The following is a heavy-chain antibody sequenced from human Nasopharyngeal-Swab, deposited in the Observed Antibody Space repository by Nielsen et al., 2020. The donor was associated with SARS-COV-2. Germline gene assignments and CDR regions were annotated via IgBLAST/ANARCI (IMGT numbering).Heavy chain of an antibody. CDR2: IYTSGST. CDR3: ARGVRVTTHIDY. Sequence: SETLSLTCTVSGGSISSGSYYWSWNRQPAGKGLEWIGRIYTSGSTNYNPSLKSRVTISVDTSKNQFSLKLSSVTAADTAVYYCARGVRVTTHIDYWGQGTLVTVSS. J-gene: IGHJ4*02. D-gene: IGHD4-11*01. CDR1: GGSISSGSYY. V-gene: IGHV4-61*02.